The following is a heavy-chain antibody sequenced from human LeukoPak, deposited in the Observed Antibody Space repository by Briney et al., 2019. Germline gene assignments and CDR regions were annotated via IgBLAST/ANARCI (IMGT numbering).Heavy chain of an antibody. CDR1: GGSISSSDYY. V-gene: IGHV4-39*02. D-gene: IGHD2-2*01. J-gene: IGHJ6*02. CDR2: IYYSGTT. Sequence: SETLSLTCTVSGGSISSSDYYWGWIRQPPGKGLEWIASIYYSGTTHYNPSHQSRVTMSVDTSKNQFSLKLSSVTAADTAVYYCARDGPGRPGGSCSSTSCYRNYYYGMDVWGQGTTVTVSS. CDR3: ARDGPGRPGGSCSSTSCYRNYYYGMDV.